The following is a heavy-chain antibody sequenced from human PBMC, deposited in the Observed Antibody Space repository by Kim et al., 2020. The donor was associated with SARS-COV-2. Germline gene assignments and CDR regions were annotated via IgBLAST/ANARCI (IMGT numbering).Heavy chain of an antibody. CDR1: GFTFSDYY. Sequence: GGSLRLSCAASGFTFSDYYMSWIRQAPGKGLEWVSYISSSGSTIYYADSVKGRFTISRDNAKNSLYLQMNSLRAEDTAVYYCARAPRGGDYSTYYFDYWGQGTLVTVSS. V-gene: IGHV3-11*01. D-gene: IGHD4-17*01. CDR2: ISSSGSTI. CDR3: ARAPRGGDYSTYYFDY. J-gene: IGHJ4*02.